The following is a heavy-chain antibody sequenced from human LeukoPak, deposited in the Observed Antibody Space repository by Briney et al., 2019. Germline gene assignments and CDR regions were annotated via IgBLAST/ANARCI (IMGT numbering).Heavy chain of an antibody. D-gene: IGHD3-10*01. V-gene: IGHV1-69*13. CDR2: IIPIFGTA. J-gene: IGHJ4*02. Sequence: SVKVSCKASGGTFSSYAISWVRQAPGQGLEWMRGIIPIFGTANYAQKFQGRVTITADESTSTAYMELSSLRSEDTAVYYCAREITMVRAFDYWGQGTLVTVSS. CDR3: AREITMVRAFDY. CDR1: GGTFSSYA.